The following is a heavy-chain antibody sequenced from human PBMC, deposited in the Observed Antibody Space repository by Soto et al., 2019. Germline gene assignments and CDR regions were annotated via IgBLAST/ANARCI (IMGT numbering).Heavy chain of an antibody. J-gene: IGHJ4*02. CDR2: IYHNGRT. CDR3: ARDCGGDCSYFDH. CDR1: CGSIISNSW. D-gene: IGHD2-21*02. Sequence: QVQLQESGPGLVKPSETLSVTCGVSCGSIISNSWWSWVRQPPGKGLEWIGEIYHNGRTDYNPSLKSRVTMSVDTSKNQIFLNLSSVTAADTAVYYCARDCGGDCSYFDHWGQGTLVTVSS. V-gene: IGHV4-4*02.